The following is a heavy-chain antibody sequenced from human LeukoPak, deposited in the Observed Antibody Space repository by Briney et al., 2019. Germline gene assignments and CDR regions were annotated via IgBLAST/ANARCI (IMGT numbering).Heavy chain of an antibody. Sequence: GGSLRLSCAASGFTFSSYAINWVRQAPGKGLEWVSSISGSGGSTYYADSVKGRFTISRDNSKNTLYLQMNNLRAEDTAVYYCVRDNPRQQGFAYWGQGTLVTVSS. V-gene: IGHV3-23*01. J-gene: IGHJ4*02. D-gene: IGHD6-13*01. CDR3: VRDNPRQQGFAY. CDR2: ISGSGGST. CDR1: GFTFSSYA.